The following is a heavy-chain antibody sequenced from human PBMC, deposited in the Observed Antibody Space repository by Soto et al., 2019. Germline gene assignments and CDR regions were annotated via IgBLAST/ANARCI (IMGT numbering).Heavy chain of an antibody. CDR1: CSSITSGVYY. CDR3: ARAMNLASSYNWFDP. V-gene: IGHV4-30-4*01. Sequence: SETLSLTCTVSCSSITSGVYYWSWIRQAPGKGLEWIGYIYHSGSTYYSPSLKSQSTISADTSKNQFSLKLSSVTAADTAVYYCARAMNLASSYNWFDPWGQGTLVTVSS. J-gene: IGHJ5*02. CDR2: IYHSGST.